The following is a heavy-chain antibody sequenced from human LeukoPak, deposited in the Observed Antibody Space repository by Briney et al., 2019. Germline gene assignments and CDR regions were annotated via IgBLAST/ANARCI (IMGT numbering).Heavy chain of an antibody. CDR2: ISSSSSYI. CDR3: ARDPITIFGVVTSEPFDY. V-gene: IGHV3-21*01. Sequence: GGSLRLSCAASGFTFSSYSMNWVRQAPGKGLEWVSSISSSSSYIYYADSVKGRFTISRDNAKNSLYLQMNSLRAEDTAVYYCARDPITIFGVVTSEPFDYWGQGTLVTVSP. CDR1: GFTFSSYS. J-gene: IGHJ4*02. D-gene: IGHD3-3*01.